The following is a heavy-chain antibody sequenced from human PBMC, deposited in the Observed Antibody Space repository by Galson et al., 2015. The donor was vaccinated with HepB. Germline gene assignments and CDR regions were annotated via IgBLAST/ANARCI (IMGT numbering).Heavy chain of an antibody. D-gene: IGHD3-22*01. J-gene: IGHJ4*02. CDR1: GFTFGSYG. V-gene: IGHV3-30*03. CDR3: ASGEVYYYDSKVDY. CDR2: ISYDGSNK. Sequence: SLRLSCAASGFTFGSYGMHWVRQAPGKGLEWVAVISYDGSNKYYADSVKGRFTISRDNSKNTLYLQMNSLRAEDTAVYYCASGEVYYYDSKVDYWGQGTLVTVSS.